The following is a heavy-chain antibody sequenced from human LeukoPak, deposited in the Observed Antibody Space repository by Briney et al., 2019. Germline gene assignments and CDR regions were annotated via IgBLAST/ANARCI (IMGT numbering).Heavy chain of an antibody. D-gene: IGHD2-2*03. J-gene: IGHJ4*02. CDR3: ARDGSDY. CDR2: ISGSSRYI. CDR1: GFTFSDYS. Sequence: PGGSLRLSCTVSGFTFSDYSINWVRQTPGKGLEWVSYISGSSRYIHYADSVRGRLTIFRDSAKNSIYLQMNSLRDEDTAVYYCARDGSDYWGQGTLVTVSS. V-gene: IGHV3-21*01.